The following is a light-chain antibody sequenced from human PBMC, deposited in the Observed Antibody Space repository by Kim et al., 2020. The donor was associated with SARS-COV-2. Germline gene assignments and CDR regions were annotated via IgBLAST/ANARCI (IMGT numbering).Light chain of an antibody. CDR3: QQYAYWRA. CDR2: GTS. CDR1: QCTRSI. J-gene: IGKJ5*01. Sequence: SPRESATRSGRSSQCTRSILAWYQQNPGHAPRVLIYGTSARVTGIPARFSGSGSGTEFTLTIRDLQSEDFAVYYCQQYAYWRAFGQGTRLEIK. V-gene: IGKV3-15*01.